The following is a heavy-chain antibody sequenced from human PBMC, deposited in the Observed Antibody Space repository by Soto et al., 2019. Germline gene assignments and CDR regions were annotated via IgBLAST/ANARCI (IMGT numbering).Heavy chain of an antibody. Sequence: PSETLSLTCTVSGGSISSGGYYWSWIRQHPGKGLEWIGYIYYSGSTYYKPSLKSRVTISVDTSKNQFSLKLSSVTAADTAVYYCARIRSSGYYGANYYYYGMDVWGQGTTVT. J-gene: IGHJ6*02. CDR2: IYYSGST. D-gene: IGHD3-22*01. CDR3: ARIRSSGYYGANYYYYGMDV. CDR1: GGSISSGGYY. V-gene: IGHV4-31*03.